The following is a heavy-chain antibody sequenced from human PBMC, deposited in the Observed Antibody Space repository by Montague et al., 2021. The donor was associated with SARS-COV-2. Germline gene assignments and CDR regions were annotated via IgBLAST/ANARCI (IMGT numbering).Heavy chain of an antibody. CDR1: GTSFSGYY. CDR2: INHCGST. D-gene: IGHD3-10*01. Sequence: SETLSLTCAVPGTSFSGYYWNWIRQPPGQGLEWIGEINHCGSTKYSPSLKSRLTISADTSKTQFSLKLTSVAAADTAVYYCARLRAGVVPSPILGVGPYYSYYYMDVWGRGTTVTVSS. CDR3: ARLRAGVVPSPILGVGPYYSYYYMDV. V-gene: IGHV4-34*01. J-gene: IGHJ6*03.